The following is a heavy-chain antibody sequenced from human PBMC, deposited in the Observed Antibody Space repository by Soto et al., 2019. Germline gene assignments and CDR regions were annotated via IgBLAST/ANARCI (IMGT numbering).Heavy chain of an antibody. Sequence: PGGSLRLSCAASGFNVGAFAVNWVRQAPGKGLEWVSGISVSDAFIYYADSVRGRFSISRAASENILYLQMNSLRADATALYYCTREAVAGITGLDYWGPGTLVTVSS. J-gene: IGHJ4*02. V-gene: IGHV3-23*01. CDR2: ISVSDAFI. CDR1: GFNVGAFA. CDR3: TREAVAGITGLDY. D-gene: IGHD1-20*01.